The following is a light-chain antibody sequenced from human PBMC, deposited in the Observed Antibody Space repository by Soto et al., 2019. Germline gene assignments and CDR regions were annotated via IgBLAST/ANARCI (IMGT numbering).Light chain of an antibody. CDR1: QSVSSN. CDR3: HQYNNWPPIT. CDR2: GAS. Sequence: EIVMTQSPATLSVSPGERATLACRASQSVSSNLAWYQQKPGQAPRLLIYGASTRATGIPARFSGSGSGTEFTLTISSLQSEDFAVYYCHQYNNWPPITFGQVTRLEIK. J-gene: IGKJ5*01. V-gene: IGKV3-15*01.